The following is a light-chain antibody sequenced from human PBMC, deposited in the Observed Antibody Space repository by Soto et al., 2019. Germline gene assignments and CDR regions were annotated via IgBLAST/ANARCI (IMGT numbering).Light chain of an antibody. Sequence: ELVLTQSPGTLSLSPGESAALSCRASQPVSSKFLAWYQQKPGQAPRLLIYGVSSRASGIPDRFFGSGSGTDFTLTINSLEPEDFAVYYCQQYANSPITFGQGTRLEIK. CDR2: GVS. V-gene: IGKV3-20*01. J-gene: IGKJ5*01. CDR1: QPVSSKF. CDR3: QQYANSPIT.